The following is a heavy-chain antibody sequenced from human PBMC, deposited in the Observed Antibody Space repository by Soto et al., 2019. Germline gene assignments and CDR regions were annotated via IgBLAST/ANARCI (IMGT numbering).Heavy chain of an antibody. Sequence: ASETLSLTCTVSGGSISDYYWSWIRQPPGKGLEWVGYVYYTGSTNYNPSLKSRVTISVDTSKNQFSLKLSSVTAADTAVYYCVKGGSASYPLWGQGTLVTVSS. D-gene: IGHD3-10*01. V-gene: IGHV4-59*08. CDR1: GGSISDYY. J-gene: IGHJ4*02. CDR2: VYYTGST. CDR3: VKGGSASYPL.